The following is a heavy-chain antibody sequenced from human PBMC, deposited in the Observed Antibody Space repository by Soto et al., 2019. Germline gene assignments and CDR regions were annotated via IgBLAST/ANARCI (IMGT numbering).Heavy chain of an antibody. J-gene: IGHJ4*02. Sequence: QVQLVESGGGVVQPGRSLRLSCAASGFTFSSYGMHWVRQAPGKGLEWVAVISYDGSNKYYADSVKGRFTISRDNSKNSLDLQMNGMRGEDTAVYSCAKGGYGDHGAYGGQGTLVTVSS. D-gene: IGHD4-17*01. CDR3: AKGGYGDHGAY. CDR1: GFTFSSYG. CDR2: ISYDGSNK. V-gene: IGHV3-30*18.